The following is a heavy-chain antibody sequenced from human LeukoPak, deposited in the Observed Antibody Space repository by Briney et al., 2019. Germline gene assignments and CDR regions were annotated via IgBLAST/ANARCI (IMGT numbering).Heavy chain of an antibody. J-gene: IGHJ5*02. D-gene: IGHD4-17*01. CDR2: IYYSGST. CDR3: ARPEGTTVTTGPFDP. CDR1: GGSIRSFH. V-gene: IGHV4-59*08. Sequence: SETLSLTCTVSGGSIRSFHWSWIRQPPGKGLEWIGYIYYSGSTNYNPSLKSRVITSVDMSKNQFSLKLSSVTAADTAVYYCARPEGTTVTTGPFDPWGQGTLVTVSS.